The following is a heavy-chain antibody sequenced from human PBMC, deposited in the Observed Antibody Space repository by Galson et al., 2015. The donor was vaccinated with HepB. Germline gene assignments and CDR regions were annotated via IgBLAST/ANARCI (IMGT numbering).Heavy chain of an antibody. V-gene: IGHV3-53*01. J-gene: IGHJ6*03. D-gene: IGHD6-6*01. CDR1: GFTVSANY. Sequence: SLRLSCAVSGFTVSANYMTWVRQAPGKGLEWVSLIYSGGSTYYADSVKGRFTISRDNSKNILYLQMNSLRVEDTAVYYCARGARPYFSYYYYYMDVWGKGTTVTVSS. CDR2: IYSGGST. CDR3: ARGARPYFSYYYYYMDV.